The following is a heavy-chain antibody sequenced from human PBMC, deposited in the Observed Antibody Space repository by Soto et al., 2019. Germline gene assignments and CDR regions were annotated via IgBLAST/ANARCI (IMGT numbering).Heavy chain of an antibody. J-gene: IGHJ4*02. Sequence: GGSLRLSYAASGFTFSSYAMHWVRQAPGKGLEWVAVISYDGSNKYYADSVKGRFTISRDNSNNTLYLQMISLRAEDTAVYYCARVDYYDSSGYLDYWGQGT. V-gene: IGHV3-30-3*01. CDR3: ARVDYYDSSGYLDY. CDR1: GFTFSSYA. D-gene: IGHD3-22*01. CDR2: ISYDGSNK.